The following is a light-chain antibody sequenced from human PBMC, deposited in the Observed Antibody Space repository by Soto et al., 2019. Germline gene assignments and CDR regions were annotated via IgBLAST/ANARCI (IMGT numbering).Light chain of an antibody. J-gene: IGKJ4*01. Sequence: DIVMTQSPDSLAVSLGERATINCKSSQSVLYGPNNKNYFAWYQQKPGQPPKVLIYWASTRESQVPDRFSGSESGTDFILTIRSLEDEDLAVYYRQQYYAPPLTFGGGNRVEIK. CDR1: QSVLYGPNNKNY. CDR2: WAS. V-gene: IGKV4-1*01. CDR3: QQYYAPPLT.